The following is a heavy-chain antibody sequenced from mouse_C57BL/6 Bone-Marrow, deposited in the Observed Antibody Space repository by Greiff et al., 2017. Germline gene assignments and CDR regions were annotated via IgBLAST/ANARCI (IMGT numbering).Heavy chain of an antibody. CDR2: IYPRSGNT. CDR1: GYTFTSYG. D-gene: IGHD3-2*02. J-gene: IGHJ2*01. CDR3: ARFAAQATGY. Sequence: VKLVESGAELARPGASVKLSCKASGYTFTSYGISWVKQRTGQGLEWIGEIYPRSGNTYYNEKFKGKATLTADKSSSTAYMELRSLTSEDSAVYFCARFAAQATGYWGQGTTLTVSS. V-gene: IGHV1-81*01.